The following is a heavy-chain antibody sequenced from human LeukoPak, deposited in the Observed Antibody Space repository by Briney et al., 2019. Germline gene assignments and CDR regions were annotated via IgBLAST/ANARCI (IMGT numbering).Heavy chain of an antibody. CDR2: IYHSGST. CDR3: ARSRVWSGYWGNFDY. Sequence: SQTLSLTCALSGGSLSSGGYSWICNRQPPGTGLEWFRYIYHSGSTYYNPSLKSRVTISVDRSKNQFSLKLSSVTAADTAVYYCARSRVWSGYWGNFDYWGHGTLVSVSS. CDR1: GGSLSSGGYS. D-gene: IGHD3-3*01. V-gene: IGHV4-30-2*02. J-gene: IGHJ4*01.